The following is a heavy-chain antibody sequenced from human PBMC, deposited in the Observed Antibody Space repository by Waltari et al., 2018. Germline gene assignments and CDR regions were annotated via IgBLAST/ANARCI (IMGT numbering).Heavy chain of an antibody. D-gene: IGHD1-26*01. Sequence: QVQLVQSGAEVKKPGSSVKVSCKASGGTFSSYAISWVRQAPGQGLEWMGGIIPIFGTANYAQKFQGRVTITADKSTSTAYMELSSLRSEDTAVYYCASRTNRGSYGSYYYYGMDVWGQGTTVTVSS. V-gene: IGHV1-69*14. CDR3: ASRTNRGSYGSYYYYGMDV. CDR1: GGTFSSYA. J-gene: IGHJ6*02. CDR2: IIPIFGTA.